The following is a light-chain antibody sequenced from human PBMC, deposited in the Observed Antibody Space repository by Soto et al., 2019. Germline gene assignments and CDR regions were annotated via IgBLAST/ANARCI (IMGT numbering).Light chain of an antibody. J-gene: IGLJ1*01. CDR3: AAWDDNLSGFYV. CDR2: RNS. CDR1: ASTIGRNY. Sequence: QPVLTQSPSASGTPGQRVTISCSGSASTIGRNYVYWYQQLPGTAPKLLIYRNSQRPSGVPDRFSGSKYGTSASLAISGLRSEDEADYYCAAWDDNLSGFYVFGDGTKLTVL. V-gene: IGLV1-47*01.